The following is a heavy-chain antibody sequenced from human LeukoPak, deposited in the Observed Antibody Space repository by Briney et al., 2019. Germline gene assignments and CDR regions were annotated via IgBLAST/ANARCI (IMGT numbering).Heavy chain of an antibody. CDR3: AKIASRFLGRVDY. CDR2: ISYDGSNK. D-gene: IGHD3-3*01. J-gene: IGHJ4*02. Sequence: QLGGSLRLSCAASGFTFSSYGMHWVRQAPGKGLEWVAVISYDGSNKYYADSVKGRFTISRDNSKNTLYLQMNSLRAEDTAVYYCAKIASRFLGRVDYWGQGTLVTVSS. CDR1: GFTFSSYG. V-gene: IGHV3-30*18.